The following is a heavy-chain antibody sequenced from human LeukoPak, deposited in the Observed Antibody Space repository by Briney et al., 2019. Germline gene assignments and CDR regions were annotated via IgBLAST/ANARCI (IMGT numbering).Heavy chain of an antibody. Sequence: GGSLRLSCAASGFTFSSYGMHWVRQAPGKGLEWVAVISYDGSNKHYADSVKGRFTISRDNSKNTLYLQMNSLRAEDTAVYYCAKDSAIFGVVYGGTFDYWGQGTLVTVSS. D-gene: IGHD3-3*01. J-gene: IGHJ4*02. V-gene: IGHV3-30*18. CDR2: ISYDGSNK. CDR3: AKDSAIFGVVYGGTFDY. CDR1: GFTFSSYG.